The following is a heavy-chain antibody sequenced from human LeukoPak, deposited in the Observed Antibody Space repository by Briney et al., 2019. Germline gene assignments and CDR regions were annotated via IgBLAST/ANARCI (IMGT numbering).Heavy chain of an antibody. CDR1: GGSISSSSYY. J-gene: IGHJ6*03. CDR3: AADADYYYYYMDV. Sequence: SETLSLTCTVSGGSISSSSYYWGWIRQPPGKGLEWIGSIYYSGSTYYNPSLKSRVTISVDTSKNQFSLKLSSVTAADTAVYYCAADADYYYYYMDVWGKGTTVTVSS. CDR2: IYYSGST. V-gene: IGHV4-39*07.